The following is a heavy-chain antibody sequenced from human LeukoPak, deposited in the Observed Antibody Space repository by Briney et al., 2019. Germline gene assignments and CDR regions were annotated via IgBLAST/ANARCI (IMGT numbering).Heavy chain of an antibody. CDR3: AKDPHDYYDSSGYYGY. CDR2: ISGSGGST. Sequence: GGSLRLSCAAFGFTFSSYAMSWVRQAPGKGLGWVSAISGSGGSTYYADSVKGRFTISRDNSKNTLYLQMNSLRAEDTAVYYCAKDPHDYYDSSGYYGYWGQGTLVTVSS. CDR1: GFTFSSYA. D-gene: IGHD3-22*01. V-gene: IGHV3-23*01. J-gene: IGHJ4*02.